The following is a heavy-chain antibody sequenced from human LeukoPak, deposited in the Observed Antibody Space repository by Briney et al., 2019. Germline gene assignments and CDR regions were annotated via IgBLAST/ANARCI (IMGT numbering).Heavy chain of an antibody. J-gene: IGHJ2*01. Sequence: SETLSLTCTVSGGSISSGGYYWSWIRQPAGKGLEWIGRIYTSGSTNYNPSLKSRVTISVDTSKNQFSLKLSSVTAADTAVYYCERHQSAFWYFDLWGRGTPVTVSS. CDR3: ERHQSAFWYFDL. V-gene: IGHV4-61*02. CDR1: GGSISSGGYY. CDR2: IYTSGST.